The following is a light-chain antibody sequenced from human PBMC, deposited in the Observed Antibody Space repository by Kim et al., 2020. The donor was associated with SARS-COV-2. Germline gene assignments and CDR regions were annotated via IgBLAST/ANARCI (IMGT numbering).Light chain of an antibody. CDR2: GAS. J-gene: IGKJ4*01. V-gene: IGKV3-15*01. CDR1: QSVGSN. CDR3: HQNNNWPLT. Sequence: VAPGERATLSCRASQSVGSNLAWYQQKPGQAPRRLIYGASTRATGIPARFSGSGSGTEFTLTIRSLQSEDFAVYYCHQNNNWPLTFGGGTKVDIK.